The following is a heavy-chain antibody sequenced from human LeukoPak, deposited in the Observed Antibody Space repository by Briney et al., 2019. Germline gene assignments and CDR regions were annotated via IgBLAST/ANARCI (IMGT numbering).Heavy chain of an antibody. V-gene: IGHV4-4*02. D-gene: IGHD3-22*01. CDR3: ARVGLTYYDSSGYRTFDY. CDR2: IYHSGST. J-gene: IGHJ4*02. Sequence: SGTLSLTCAVSGGSISSSNWWSWVRQPPGKGLEWIGEIYHSGSTNYNPSLKSRVTISVDKSKNQFSLKLSSVTAADTTVYYCARVGLTYYDSSGYRTFDYWGQGTLVTVSS. CDR1: GGSISSSNW.